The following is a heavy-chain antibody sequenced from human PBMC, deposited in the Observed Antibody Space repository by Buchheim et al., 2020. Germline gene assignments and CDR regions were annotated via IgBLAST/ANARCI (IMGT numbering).Heavy chain of an antibody. CDR3: ARGGSSPYDSFDY. CDR1: GFTFSSYA. Sequence: EVQLLESGGGLVQPGGSLRLSCSASGFTFSSYAMSWVRQAPGKGLEWVSGISGSGGRTYYADSVKGRFSISRDNSKNTPSLQMNSLRAEDTAVYYCARGGSSPYDSFDYWGQGTL. D-gene: IGHD3-16*01. CDR2: ISGSGGRT. V-gene: IGHV3-23*01. J-gene: IGHJ4*02.